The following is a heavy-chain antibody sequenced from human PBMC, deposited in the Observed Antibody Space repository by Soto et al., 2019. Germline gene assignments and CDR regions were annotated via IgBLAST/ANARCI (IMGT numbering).Heavy chain of an antibody. CDR2: IYYSGST. J-gene: IGHJ4*01. CDR1: GGSISSYY. Sequence: QVQLQESGPGLVTPSETLSLTSTVSGGSISSYYWSWIRQPPGTGLEWIGYIYYSGSTNYNPFLKRRVTISVDPSKKQFSLKLGSVTAADTAVYYCVIRWGPTFDCWGQATWVSVSA. V-gene: IGHV4-59*01. D-gene: IGHD1-26*01. CDR3: VIRWGPTFDC.